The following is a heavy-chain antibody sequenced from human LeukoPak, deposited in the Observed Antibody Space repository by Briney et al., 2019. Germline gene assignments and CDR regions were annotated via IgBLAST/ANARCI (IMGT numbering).Heavy chain of an antibody. J-gene: IGHJ4*02. D-gene: IGHD6-19*01. Sequence: GGTLRLSCVVSGFSFSSYGMNWVRQAPGKGLEWLSIISGSGSSTFYADSVRGRFTISRDNSKNTLYLQMNSLRAEDTAVYYCAAWEYSSGWFWSFEYWGQGALVTVSS. CDR3: AAWEYSSGWFWSFEY. V-gene: IGHV3-23*01. CDR1: GFSFSSYG. CDR2: ISGSGSST.